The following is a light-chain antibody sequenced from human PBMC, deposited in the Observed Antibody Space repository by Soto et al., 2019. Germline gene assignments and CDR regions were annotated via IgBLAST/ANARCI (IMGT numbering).Light chain of an antibody. Sequence: ENVLTQSPGTLSLSPGERATLSCRASQSVSNNYLAWYQQKPGQAPRLLIYGASNRATGIPARFSGSGSGTDFTLTISSLEPEDFAVYYCQQRSNWPIAFGQGTRLEIK. CDR1: QSVSNNY. J-gene: IGKJ5*01. CDR3: QQRSNWPIA. CDR2: GAS. V-gene: IGKV3-11*01.